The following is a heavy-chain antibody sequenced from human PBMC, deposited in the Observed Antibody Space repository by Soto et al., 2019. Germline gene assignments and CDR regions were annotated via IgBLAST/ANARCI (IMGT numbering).Heavy chain of an antibody. D-gene: IGHD2-2*01. J-gene: IGHJ6*03. Sequence: PGGSLRLSCASSGFTVSSNYMSWVRQAPGKGLEWVSVIYSGGSTYYADSVKGRFTISRHNSKNTLYLQMNSLRAEDTAVYYCARGMSSTSPYYMDVWGKGTTVTVSS. V-gene: IGHV3-53*04. CDR2: IYSGGST. CDR1: GFTVSSNY. CDR3: ARGMSSTSPYYMDV.